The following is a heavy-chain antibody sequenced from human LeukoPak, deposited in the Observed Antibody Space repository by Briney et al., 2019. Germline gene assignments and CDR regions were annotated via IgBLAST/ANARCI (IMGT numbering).Heavy chain of an antibody. CDR3: ARTTYYYGSGSSPSVWYFDY. J-gene: IGHJ4*02. D-gene: IGHD3-10*01. V-gene: IGHV4-61*01. Sequence: SETLSLTGTVSGGSVSSGSYYWSWIRQPPGKGLEWIGYIYYSGSTNYNPSLKSRVTISVDTSKNQFSLKLSSVTAADTAVYYCARTTYYYGSGSSPSVWYFDYWSQGTLVTVSS. CDR1: GGSVSSGSYY. CDR2: IYYSGST.